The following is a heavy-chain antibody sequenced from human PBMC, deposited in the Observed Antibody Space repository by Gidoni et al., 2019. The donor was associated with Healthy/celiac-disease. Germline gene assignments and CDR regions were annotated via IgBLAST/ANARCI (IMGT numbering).Heavy chain of an antibody. J-gene: IGHJ4*02. V-gene: IGHV4-34*01. CDR3: ARGLSGSYFY. CDR2: INHSGST. Sequence: QVQLQQWGAGLLKPSETLSLTCAVCGGSFSGYYWSWIRQPPGKGLEWIGEINHSGSTNYNPSLKSRVTISVDTSKNQFSLKLSSVTAADTAVYYCARGLSGSYFYWGQGTLVTVSS. CDR1: GGSFSGYY. D-gene: IGHD1-26*01.